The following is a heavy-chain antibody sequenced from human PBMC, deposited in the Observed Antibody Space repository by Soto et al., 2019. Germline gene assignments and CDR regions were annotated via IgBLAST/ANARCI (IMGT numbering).Heavy chain of an antibody. D-gene: IGHD4-4*01. CDR1: GFTFSSYS. J-gene: IGHJ3*02. CDR3: AKSPTGDAFDM. V-gene: IGHV3-21*01. CDR2: ISSSSDYI. Sequence: EVQLVESGGGLVKPGGSLRLSCAASGFTFSSYSINWVRQAPGKGLEWVSSISSSSDYIFYADSVKGRFTISRDNAKNSAYVHMNSLRAEDTAVYYCAKSPTGDAFDMWGXGTMVTVS.